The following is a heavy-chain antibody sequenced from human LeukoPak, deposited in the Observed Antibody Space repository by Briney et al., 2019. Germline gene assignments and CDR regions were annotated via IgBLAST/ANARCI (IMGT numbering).Heavy chain of an antibody. J-gene: IGHJ4*02. V-gene: IGHV3-23*01. CDR3: AKDHNYYGSGSFEYYFDY. Sequence: GGSLRLSCAASGFTFSSYTVNWIRQAPGKGLEWVSAISGSGGSTYYADSVKGWFTISRDNSKNTLYLQMNSLRAEDTAVYYCAKDHNYYGSGSFEYYFDYWGQGTLVTVSS. CDR2: ISGSGGST. CDR1: GFTFSSYT. D-gene: IGHD3-10*01.